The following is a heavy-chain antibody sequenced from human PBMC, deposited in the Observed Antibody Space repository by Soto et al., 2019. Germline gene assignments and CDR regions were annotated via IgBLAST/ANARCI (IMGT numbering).Heavy chain of an antibody. CDR1: GFTFSSYS. D-gene: IGHD1-1*01. J-gene: IGHJ4*02. CDR2: ISSSSSTI. Sequence: GGSLRLSCAASGFTFSSYSMNWVRQAPGKGLEWVSYISSSSSTIYYADSVKGRFTISRDNAKNSLYLQMNSRRAEDTAVYYCARGATGFDYWGQGTLVTVSS. CDR3: ARGATGFDY. V-gene: IGHV3-48*04.